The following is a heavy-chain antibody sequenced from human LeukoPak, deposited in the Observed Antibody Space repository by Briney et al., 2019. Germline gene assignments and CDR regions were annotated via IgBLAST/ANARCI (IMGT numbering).Heavy chain of an antibody. CDR1: GGSLSGYH. D-gene: IGHD3-22*01. V-gene: IGHV4-34*01. CDR2: IKYSGSS. J-gene: IGHJ4*02. Sequence: SETLSLTCGVYGGSLSGYHWSWIRQPPGKGLEWIGEIKYSGSSNYNPSLKSRVNISVDTSKNQFSLKLSPVTAADTAVYYCARTTYFYDTSGYYYGNWGQGTLVTVSS. CDR3: ARTTYFYDTSGYYYGN.